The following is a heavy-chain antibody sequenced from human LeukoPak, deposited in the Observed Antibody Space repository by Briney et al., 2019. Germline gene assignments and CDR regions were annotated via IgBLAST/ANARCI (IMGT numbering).Heavy chain of an antibody. CDR1: GGTFSSYA. V-gene: IGHV1-69*05. D-gene: IGHD2-15*01. Sequence: ASVKVSCKASGGTFSSYAISWVRQAPGQGLEWMGGIIPIFGTANYAQKFQGRVTITTDESTSTAYMELSSLRSEDTAVYYCASGDGDCSGGSCPPRDYWGQGTLVTVSS. CDR2: IIPIFGTA. J-gene: IGHJ4*02. CDR3: ASGDGDCSGGSCPPRDY.